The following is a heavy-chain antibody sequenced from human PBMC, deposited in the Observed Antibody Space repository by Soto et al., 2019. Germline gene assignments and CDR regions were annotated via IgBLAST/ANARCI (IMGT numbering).Heavy chain of an antibody. CDR1: GFTVSSNY. J-gene: IGHJ4*02. D-gene: IGHD5-18*01. V-gene: IGHV3-53*01. CDR2: IYSGGST. CDR3: ARSGYSYGPFDY. Sequence: EVQLVESGGGLIQPGGSLRLSCAASGFTVSSNYMSWVRQARGKGLERVSVIYSGGSTYYADSLKGRFTISRDNSKNTLYLQMNSLRAEDTAVYYCARSGYSYGPFDYWGQGTLVTVSS.